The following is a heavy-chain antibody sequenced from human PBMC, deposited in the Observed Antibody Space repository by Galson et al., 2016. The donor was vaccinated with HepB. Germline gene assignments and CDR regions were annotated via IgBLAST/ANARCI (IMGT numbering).Heavy chain of an antibody. CDR3: ARDRANGGDQDGIYFDS. CDR2: VYHAGAT. J-gene: IGHJ4*02. CDR1: GDSISSINW. V-gene: IGHV4-4*02. D-gene: IGHD3-3*01. Sequence: SETLSLTCAVSGDSISSINWWSWVRQPPGEGLEWIGQVYHAGATISNPSLRSRLTMSVDKSKNQFSLDLSSATAADTAMYSCARDRANGGDQDGIYFDSWGPGILVTVSS.